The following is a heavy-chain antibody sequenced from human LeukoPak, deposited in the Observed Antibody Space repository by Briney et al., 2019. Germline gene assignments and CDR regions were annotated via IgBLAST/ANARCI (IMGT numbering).Heavy chain of an antibody. CDR1: GGTFSTYA. CDR2: IIPIFGTA. J-gene: IGHJ4*02. V-gene: IGHV1-69*13. D-gene: IGHD6-19*01. Sequence: SVKVSCKASGGTFSTYAISWVRQAPGQGLEWMGGIIPIFGTANYAQKFQGRVTITADEPTSTAYMELSSLRSEDTAVYYCARDQRSSSGWYYFDYWGQGTLVTVSS. CDR3: ARDQRSSSGWYYFDY.